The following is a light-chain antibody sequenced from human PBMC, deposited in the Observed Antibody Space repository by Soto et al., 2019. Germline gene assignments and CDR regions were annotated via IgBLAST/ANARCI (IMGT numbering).Light chain of an antibody. CDR3: QKYKNGPQT. CDR2: GAS. Sequence: EIVMTQSPATLSVSPGERATLSCRASQSVSSNLAWYQQKPGQAPRLLIYGASTRATGIPARFSGSGSGTDFTLPISSLHSKDFPFYYCQKYKNGPQTFGQGTKVKIK. V-gene: IGKV3-15*01. J-gene: IGKJ1*01. CDR1: QSVSSN.